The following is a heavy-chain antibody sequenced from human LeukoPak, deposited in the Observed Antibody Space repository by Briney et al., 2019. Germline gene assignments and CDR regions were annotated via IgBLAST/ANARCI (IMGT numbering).Heavy chain of an antibody. CDR2: IYHSGST. V-gene: IGHV4-4*02. D-gene: IGHD6-6*01. Sequence: PSGTLSLTCAVSGGSISSSNWWSWVRPPPGKGLEWIGEIYHSGSTNYNPSLKSRVTISVDKSKNQFSLKVSSVTAADTAVYYCARVWEIRSSSSAFVNWGQGSLVTVSS. CDR3: ARVWEIRSSSSAFVN. J-gene: IGHJ4*02. CDR1: GGSISSSNW.